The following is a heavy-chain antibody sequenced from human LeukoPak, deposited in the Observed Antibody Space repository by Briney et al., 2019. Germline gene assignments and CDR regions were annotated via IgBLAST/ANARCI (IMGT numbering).Heavy chain of an antibody. V-gene: IGHV3-23*01. CDR1: GFTFSNYA. CDR3: AKDPNGDYVGAFDS. J-gene: IGHJ3*02. CDR2: ITGSGAGT. Sequence: PGGSLRLSCAASGFTFSNYALIWVRQAPERGLQWVSAITGSGAGTYYEDPVKGRFTISRDNFKNTLYLQMNSLRAEDTAIYYCAKDPNGDYVGAFDSWGQGTMVTVSS. D-gene: IGHD4-17*01.